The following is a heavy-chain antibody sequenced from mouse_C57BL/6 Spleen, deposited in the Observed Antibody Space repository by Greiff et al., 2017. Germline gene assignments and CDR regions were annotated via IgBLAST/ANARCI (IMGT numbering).Heavy chain of an antibody. D-gene: IGHD3-2*02. CDR1: GYTFTTYP. V-gene: IGHV1-47*01. CDR3: AREAAQSTGGFAY. CDR2: FHPYNDDT. J-gene: IGHJ3*01. Sequence: VQLVESGAELVKPGASVKMSCKASGYTFTTYPIEWMKQNHGKSLEWIGKFHPYNDDTKYNEKFKGKATLTVEKSSSTVYLELSRLTSDHSAVYYCAREAAQSTGGFAYWGQGTLVTVSA.